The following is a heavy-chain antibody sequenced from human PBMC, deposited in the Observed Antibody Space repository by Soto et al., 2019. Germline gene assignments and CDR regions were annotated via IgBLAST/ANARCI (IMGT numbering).Heavy chain of an antibody. J-gene: IGHJ4*02. CDR1: GYTFTAYA. CDR2: INSGNDNR. V-gene: IGHV1-3*01. D-gene: IGHD2-2*01. CDR3: ARDMTPFSTLTPVCDF. Sequence: QVQLVQSGAEVKRPGASVKISCKASGYTFTAYAIHWVRHAPGQRREWMGWINSGNDNRKYSQRFQGRVTLTRNTSASAAYLELRGLRSEDTAIYYCARDMTPFSTLTPVCDFWGRGTLVTVSS.